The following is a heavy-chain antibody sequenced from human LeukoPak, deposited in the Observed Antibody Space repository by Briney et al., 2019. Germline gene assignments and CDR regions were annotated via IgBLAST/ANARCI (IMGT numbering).Heavy chain of an antibody. V-gene: IGHV4-59*01. D-gene: IGHD3-10*01. CDR1: GGSISSYY. Sequence: SETLSLTCTVSGGSISSYYWGWIRQPPGKGLEWIGYIYYSGSTNYNPSLKSRVTISVDTSKNQFSLKLSSVTAADTAVYYCARCGVTMVRGVPYYYYYIDVWGKGTTVTISS. J-gene: IGHJ6*03. CDR3: ARCGVTMVRGVPYYYYYIDV. CDR2: IYYSGST.